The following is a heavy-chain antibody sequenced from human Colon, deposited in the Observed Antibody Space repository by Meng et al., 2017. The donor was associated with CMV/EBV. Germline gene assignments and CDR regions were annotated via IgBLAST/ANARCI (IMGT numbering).Heavy chain of an antibody. CDR2: IPHHGDT. CDR1: Y. Sequence: YCSYISPTPTEGLEWIGEIPHHGDTKNHPSFKSRVTISTVTSKNHFFLRLVSLAAADTALYYCVGPDFQVRTGYPFSALDTWGQGTLVTVSS. J-gene: IGHJ5*02. V-gene: IGHV4-34*13. CDR3: VGPDFQVRTGYPFSALDT. D-gene: IGHD3/OR15-3a*01.